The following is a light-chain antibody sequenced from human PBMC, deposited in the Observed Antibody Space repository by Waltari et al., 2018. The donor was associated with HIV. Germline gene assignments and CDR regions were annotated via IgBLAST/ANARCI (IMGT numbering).Light chain of an antibody. V-gene: IGLV2-8*01. CDR2: EVS. J-gene: IGLJ3*02. CDR1: GRAVRPYTY. Sequence: QSALTQPPSPSGSPGQSVTISCTGTGRAVRPYTYVSWYQQHPGKAPKVLIYEVSKRPSGVPDRFSGSKSDNTASLTVSGLQADDEADYYCSSYAGTNNWVFGGGTKLTVL. CDR3: SSYAGTNNWV.